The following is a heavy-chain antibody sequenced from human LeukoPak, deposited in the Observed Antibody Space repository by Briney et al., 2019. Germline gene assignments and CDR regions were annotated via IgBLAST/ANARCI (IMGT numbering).Heavy chain of an antibody. J-gene: IGHJ4*02. V-gene: IGHV1-18*01. D-gene: IGHD3-16*02. CDR3: ARDEDWPDYRYYFDY. CDR2: ISAYNGNT. Sequence: VASVKVSCKASGYTFTSYGISWVRQAPGQGLEWMGWISAYNGNTNYAQKLQGRVTMTTDTSTSTAYMELRSLRSDDKAVYYCARDEDWPDYRYYFDYWGQGTLVTVSS. CDR1: GYTFTSYG.